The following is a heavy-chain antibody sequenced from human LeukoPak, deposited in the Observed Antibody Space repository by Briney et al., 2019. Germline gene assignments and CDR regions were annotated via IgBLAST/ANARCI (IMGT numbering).Heavy chain of an antibody. CDR2: IGGGGTP. D-gene: IGHD6-19*01. J-gene: IGHJ4*02. CDR1: GFTFGDYA. V-gene: IGHV3-23*01. CDR3: AKDDHGGSGWRDYFDQ. Sequence: GGSLRLSCTASGFTFGDYAMSWVRQAPGRGLEWVSAIGGGGTPYYADSVKGRFTISRDNSKNTLYLQMNSLRAEDTAVYYCAKDDHGGSGWRDYFDQWGQGTLVTVSS.